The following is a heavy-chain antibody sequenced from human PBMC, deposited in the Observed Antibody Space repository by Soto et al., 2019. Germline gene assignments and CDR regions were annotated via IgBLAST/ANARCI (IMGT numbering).Heavy chain of an antibody. CDR3: ARDRRSSEY. V-gene: IGHV1-18*01. CDR2: ISAYNGDT. J-gene: IGHJ4*02. D-gene: IGHD2-2*01. CDR1: GYTFTNYG. Sequence: QVQLVQSGAEVKKPGASVKVSCKASGYTFTNYGISWVRQAPGQGLEWMGWISAYNGDTNYAQKLPGRVTMTTDKATTTASMELRSLRSDDTAGHCWARDRRSSEYWGQGTLVTVSS.